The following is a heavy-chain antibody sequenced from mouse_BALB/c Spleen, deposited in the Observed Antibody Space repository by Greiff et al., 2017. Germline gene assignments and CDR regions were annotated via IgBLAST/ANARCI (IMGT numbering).Heavy chain of an antibody. V-gene: IGHV5-17*02. Sequence: EVKLVESGGGLVQPGGSRKLSCAASGFTFSRFGMHWVRQAPEKGLEWVAYISSGSSTIYYADTVKGRFTISRDNPKNTLFLQMTSLRSEDTAMYYCARWLLDYGGQGTTLTVSS. D-gene: IGHD2-3*01. CDR2: ISSGSSTI. CDR3: ARWLLDY. CDR1: GFTFSRFG. J-gene: IGHJ2*01.